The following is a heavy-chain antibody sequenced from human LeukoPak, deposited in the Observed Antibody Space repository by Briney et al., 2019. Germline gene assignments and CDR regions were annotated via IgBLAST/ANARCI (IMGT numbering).Heavy chain of an antibody. V-gene: IGHV3-53*01. CDR2: IYPGGST. Sequence: GGSLRLSCAASGFTVSSNYMSWVRQAPGKGPECVSVIYPGGSTYYADSVKGRFTISRDNAKNSLYLQMNSLRAEDTAVYYCARDLNYWGQGTLVTVSS. CDR3: ARDLNY. CDR1: GFTVSSNY. J-gene: IGHJ4*02.